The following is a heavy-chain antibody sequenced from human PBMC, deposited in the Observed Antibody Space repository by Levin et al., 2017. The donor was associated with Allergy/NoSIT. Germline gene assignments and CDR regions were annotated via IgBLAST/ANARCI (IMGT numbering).Heavy chain of an antibody. CDR3: TSGYGSGSYYLADAFDI. V-gene: IGHV3-15*01. Sequence: GGSLRLSCAASGFTFSNAWMSWVRQAPGKGLEWVGRIKSKTDGGTTDYAAPVKGRFTISRDDSKNTLYLQMNSLKTEDTAVYYCTSGYGSGSYYLADAFDIWGQGTMVTVSS. J-gene: IGHJ3*02. CDR2: IKSKTDGGTT. CDR1: GFTFSNAW. D-gene: IGHD3-10*01.